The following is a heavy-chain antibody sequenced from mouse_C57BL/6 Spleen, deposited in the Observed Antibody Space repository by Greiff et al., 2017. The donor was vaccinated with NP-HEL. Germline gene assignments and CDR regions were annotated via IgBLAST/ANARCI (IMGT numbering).Heavy chain of an antibody. Sequence: VQLQHPGAELVRPGSSVKLSCKASGYTFTSYWMDWVKQRPGQGLEWIGNIYPSDSETHYNQKFKDKATLTVDKSSSTAYMQLSSLTSEDSAVYYCAREIYYGYDTYAMDYWGQGTSVTVSS. CDR1: GYTFTSYW. CDR3: AREIYYGYDTYAMDY. D-gene: IGHD2-2*01. CDR2: IYPSDSET. V-gene: IGHV1-61*01. J-gene: IGHJ4*01.